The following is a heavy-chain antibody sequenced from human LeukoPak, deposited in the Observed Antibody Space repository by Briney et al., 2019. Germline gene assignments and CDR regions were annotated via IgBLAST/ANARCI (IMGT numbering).Heavy chain of an antibody. V-gene: IGHV4-34*01. CDR1: GGSFSGYY. D-gene: IGHD5-18*01. J-gene: IGHJ4*02. Sequence: SETLSLTCAVYGGSFSGYYWSWIRQPPGKGLEWIGEINHSGSTNYNPSLKSRVTISVDTSKNPFSLKLSSVTAADTAVYYCARLNVDTTMAHDYWGQGTLVTVSS. CDR3: ARLNVDTTMAHDY. CDR2: INHSGST.